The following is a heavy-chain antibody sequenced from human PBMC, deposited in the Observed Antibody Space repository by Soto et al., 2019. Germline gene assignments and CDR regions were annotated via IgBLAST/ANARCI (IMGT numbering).Heavy chain of an antibody. CDR1: GYSFTDFA. J-gene: IGHJ5*02. CDR3: ARGPLSGVATIWDYANWFDP. D-gene: IGHD5-12*01. Sequence: QAQLVQSGAEVKKPGASVKVSCKASGYSFTDFAMHWGRLAAGQRREWMGGINADKGDTKYSPKFKGRVTITRDTSATTVYMELRSLSSEYTAVYYCARGPLSGVATIWDYANWFDPWGQGSLVTVST. CDR2: INADKGDT. V-gene: IGHV1-3*01.